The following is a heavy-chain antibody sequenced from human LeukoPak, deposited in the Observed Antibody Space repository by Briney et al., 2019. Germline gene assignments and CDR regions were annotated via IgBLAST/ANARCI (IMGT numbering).Heavy chain of an antibody. CDR1: GRSFSGYS. CDR3: AREGDYTLFDS. V-gene: IGHV4-34*01. Sequence: SETLSLTCAVYGRSFSGYSWRWIRQPPGKGLEWIGEVNHSGSTTYNPSLKSRLTISVDTSKNQFSLKLSSVTAADTAVYYCAREGDYTLFDSWGQGTLVTVSS. J-gene: IGHJ4*02. CDR2: VNHSGST. D-gene: IGHD4-11*01.